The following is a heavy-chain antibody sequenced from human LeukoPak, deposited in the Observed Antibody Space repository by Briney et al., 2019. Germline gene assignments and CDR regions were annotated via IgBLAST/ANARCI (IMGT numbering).Heavy chain of an antibody. Sequence: KASETLSLTCTVSGYSISTGYYWDWIRQPPGKGLEWIGTFYHGGSTYYNPSLKSRVTISVDTSKNQFSLKLSSVTAADTAVYYCARYGSGDSYYYYYMDVWGKGTTVTISS. V-gene: IGHV4-38-2*02. CDR2: FYHGGST. CDR3: ARYGSGDSYYYYYMDV. CDR1: GYSISTGYY. D-gene: IGHD3-10*01. J-gene: IGHJ6*03.